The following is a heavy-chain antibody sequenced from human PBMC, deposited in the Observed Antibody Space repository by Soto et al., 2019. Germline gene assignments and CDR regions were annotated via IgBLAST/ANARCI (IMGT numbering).Heavy chain of an antibody. CDR1: GFTFSSYA. CDR2: ISGSGGST. Sequence: GGSLRLSCAASGFTFSSYAMSWVRQAPGKGLEWVSAISGSGGSTYYADSVKGRFTISRDNSKNTLYLQMNSLRAEDTAVYYCAKSLEVAALSMVYAIVGFGYWGQGTLVTVSS. D-gene: IGHD2-8*01. V-gene: IGHV3-23*01. J-gene: IGHJ4*02. CDR3: AKSLEVAALSMVYAIVGFGY.